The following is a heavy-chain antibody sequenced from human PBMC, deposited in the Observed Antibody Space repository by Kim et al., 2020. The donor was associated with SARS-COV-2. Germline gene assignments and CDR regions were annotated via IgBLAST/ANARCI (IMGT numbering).Heavy chain of an antibody. Sequence: KYSQKFQGRVTLTRETSASTAYMELTSLRSEDTAVYYWAREGQLVSHFDYWGQGTLVTVSS. CDR3: AREGQLVSHFDY. J-gene: IGHJ4*02. V-gene: IGHV1-3*01. D-gene: IGHD6-6*01.